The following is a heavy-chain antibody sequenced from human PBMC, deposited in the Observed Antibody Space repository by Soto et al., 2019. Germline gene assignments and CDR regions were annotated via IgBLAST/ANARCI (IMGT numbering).Heavy chain of an antibody. Sequence: SETLSLTCTVSGGSISSYYWSWIRQPPGKGLEWIGYIYYSGYTNYNPSLKSRITISVDTSKNQFSLKLSSVTAADTAVYYCARVLFGRGNWFDPWGQGTLVTLSS. CDR3: ARVLFGRGNWFDP. J-gene: IGHJ5*02. CDR2: IYYSGYT. CDR1: GGSISSYY. V-gene: IGHV4-59*01. D-gene: IGHD3-3*01.